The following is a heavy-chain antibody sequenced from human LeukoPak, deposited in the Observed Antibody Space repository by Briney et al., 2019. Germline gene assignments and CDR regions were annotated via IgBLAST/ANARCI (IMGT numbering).Heavy chain of an antibody. V-gene: IGHV4-34*01. CDR2: INHSGST. CDR3: ATAYYYGSGSKIEGYWFDP. CDR1: GGSFSGYY. J-gene: IGHJ5*02. Sequence: SETLSLTCAVYGGSFSGYYWSWIRQPPGKGLEWIGEINHSGSTNYNPSLESRVTISVDTSKNQFSLKLSSVTAADTAVYYCATAYYYGSGSKIEGYWFDPWGQGTLVTVSS. D-gene: IGHD3-10*01.